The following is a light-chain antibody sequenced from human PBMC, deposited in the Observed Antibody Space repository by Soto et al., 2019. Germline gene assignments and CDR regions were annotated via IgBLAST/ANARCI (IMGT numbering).Light chain of an antibody. J-gene: IGLJ2*01. CDR3: SSYRDTYVA. CDR2: DVS. Sequence: QSALTQPRSVSGSPGQLVTVSCTGISSDVVGYNYVSWYQHHPGKAPQLIIYDVSHRPSGVPDRFSGSRSANTASLTISGLQAEDEADYYCSSYRDTYVAFGGGTKLTVL. CDR1: SSDVVGYNY. V-gene: IGLV2-11*01.